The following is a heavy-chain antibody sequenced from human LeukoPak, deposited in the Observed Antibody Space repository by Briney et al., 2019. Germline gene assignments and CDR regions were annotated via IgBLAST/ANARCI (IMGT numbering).Heavy chain of an antibody. D-gene: IGHD6-13*01. Sequence: SETLSLTCTVSGGSISSSSYYWGWIRQPPGKGLEWIGSIYYSGSTYYNPSLKSRVTISVDTSKNQFSLKLSSVTAADTAVYYCARVRGVAAAGDWFDPWGQGTLVTVSS. CDR1: GGSISSSSYY. CDR2: IYYSGST. J-gene: IGHJ5*02. V-gene: IGHV4-39*01. CDR3: ARVRGVAAAGDWFDP.